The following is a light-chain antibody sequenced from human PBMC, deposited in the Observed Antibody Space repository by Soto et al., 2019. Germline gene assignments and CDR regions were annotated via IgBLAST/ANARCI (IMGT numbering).Light chain of an antibody. V-gene: IGKV3-15*01. CDR3: QHYDNCPSVT. CDR1: QSVGRS. Sequence: IVMTQSPATLSVSPGERTTLSCRASQSVGRSLAWYQQKPRQAPRLLIYGTSARATGIPATFSGSGSGTDFPLTIISLQSEDSAIHYCQHYDNCPSVTFGERTKVHIK. J-gene: IGKJ4*01. CDR2: GTS.